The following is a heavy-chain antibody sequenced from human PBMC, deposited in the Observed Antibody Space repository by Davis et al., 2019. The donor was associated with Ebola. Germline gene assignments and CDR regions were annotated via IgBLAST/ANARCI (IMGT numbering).Heavy chain of an antibody. D-gene: IGHD2-15*01. V-gene: IGHV4-34*01. J-gene: IGHJ5*02. Sequence: SETLSLTCAVYGGSFSGYYWSWIRQPPGKGLEWIGEINHSGSTNYNPSLKSRVTISVDTSKNQFSLKLSYVTAADTAWYYRARGVGYSRRYRFDPWGQGTLVTVSS. CDR1: GGSFSGYY. CDR2: INHSGST. CDR3: ARGVGYSRRYRFDP.